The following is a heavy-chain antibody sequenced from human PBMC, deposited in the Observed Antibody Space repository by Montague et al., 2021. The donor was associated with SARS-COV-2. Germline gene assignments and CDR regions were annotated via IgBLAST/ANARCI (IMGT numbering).Heavy chain of an antibody. D-gene: IGHD3-10*01. J-gene: IGHJ6*02. CDR3: GTGTRMYGMDV. Sequence: TLSLTCVVSGGSVSSGDYSWSWIRQSPGKGLEWIGYIYQSGSAYYNPSLKSRVNISIDTSNNQFSLNLRSVTAADTGLYYCGTGTRMYGMDVWGQGTTVTVSS. CDR1: GGSVSSGDYS. CDR2: IYQSGSA. V-gene: IGHV4-30-2*06.